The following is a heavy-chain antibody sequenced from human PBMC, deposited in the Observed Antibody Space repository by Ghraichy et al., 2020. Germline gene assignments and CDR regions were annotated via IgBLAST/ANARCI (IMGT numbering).Heavy chain of an antibody. CDR3: VKGYCSSTSCHRSVWFDP. D-gene: IGHD2-2*02. J-gene: IGHJ5*02. V-gene: IGHV3-64D*06. CDR2: LSYNVGST. Sequence: GGSLRLSCSASGFPFSSYALPWVRQAPGKGLECVSALSYNVGSTYYADSVQGRFTISRDNSKNTLYLQMSSLRAEDTAVYYCVKGYCSSTSCHRSVWFDPSGHGTLVTVSS. CDR1: GFPFSSYA.